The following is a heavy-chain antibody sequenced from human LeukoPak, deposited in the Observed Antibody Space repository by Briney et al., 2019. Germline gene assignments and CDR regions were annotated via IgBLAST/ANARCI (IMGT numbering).Heavy chain of an antibody. J-gene: IGHJ4*02. CDR1: GYTFTNYA. D-gene: IGHD3-16*02. Sequence: RGASVKVSCKASGYTFTNYAMNWVRQAPGQGLEFMGWIHPGTGNPTYAQGFTGRFVFSLDTSVSTTYLQIISLKAEDTAVYFCARAFQSLGGLSLPDYWGQGTLVTVSS. CDR3: ARAFQSLGGLSLPDY. CDR2: IHPGTGNP. V-gene: IGHV7-4-1*02.